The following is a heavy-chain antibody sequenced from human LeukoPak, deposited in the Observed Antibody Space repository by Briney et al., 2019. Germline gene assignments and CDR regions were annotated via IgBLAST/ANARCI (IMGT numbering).Heavy chain of an antibody. CDR3: ARGEYCSSTSCYLVYYFDY. CDR2: ISSSSSYI. V-gene: IGHV3-21*01. J-gene: IGHJ4*02. Sequence: GGSLRLSCAASGFIFSSYDMNWVRQAPGKGLEWVSSISSSSSYIYYADSVKGRFTISRDNAKNSLYLQMNSLRAEDTAVYYCARGEYCSSTSCYLVYYFDYWGQGTLVTVSS. D-gene: IGHD2-2*01. CDR1: GFIFSSYD.